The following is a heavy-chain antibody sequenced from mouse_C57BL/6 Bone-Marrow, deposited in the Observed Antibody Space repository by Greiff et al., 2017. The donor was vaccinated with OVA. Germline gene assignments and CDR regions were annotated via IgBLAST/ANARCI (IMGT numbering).Heavy chain of an antibody. D-gene: IGHD2-5*01. CDR1: GYTFTSYD. CDR2: ISPRDGST. J-gene: IGHJ3*01. CDR3: ARSGYYSRVFAY. Sequence: VKLQQSGPELVKPGASVKLSCKASGYTFTSYDINWVKQRPGPGLEWIGWISPRDGSTKYNEKFKGKATLTVDTSSSTAYMELHSLTSEDSAVYFCARSGYYSRVFAYWGQGTLVTVSA. V-gene: IGHV1-85*01.